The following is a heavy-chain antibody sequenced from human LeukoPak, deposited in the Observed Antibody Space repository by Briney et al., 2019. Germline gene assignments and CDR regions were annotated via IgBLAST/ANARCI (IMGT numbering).Heavy chain of an antibody. V-gene: IGHV3-11*01. CDR3: ARDRKWELRAFDI. J-gene: IGHJ3*02. D-gene: IGHD1-26*01. CDR2: ISSSGSTI. CDR1: GFTFSDYY. Sequence: GGSLRLYCAASGFTFSDYYMSWIRQAPGTVLELVSYISSSGSTIYYADSVKGRFTISRDNAKNSLYLQMNSLRAEDTAVYYCARDRKWELRAFDIWGQGTMVTVSS.